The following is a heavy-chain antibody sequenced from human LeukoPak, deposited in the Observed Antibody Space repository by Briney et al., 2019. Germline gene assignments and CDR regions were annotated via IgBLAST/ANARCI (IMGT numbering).Heavy chain of an antibody. CDR3: ARLPGGVVIDAGLY. CDR2: IRSSGSTI. D-gene: IGHD2-21*01. J-gene: IGHJ4*02. Sequence: GGSVRLSCAASGFTFSSYDMNWVRQAPGKGLEWVSYIRSSGSTIYYADSVKGRVTISRDNAKNSLYLQMNSLRAEDTAMYYCARLPGGVVIDAGLYWGQGTLVTVSS. CDR1: GFTFSSYD. V-gene: IGHV3-48*01.